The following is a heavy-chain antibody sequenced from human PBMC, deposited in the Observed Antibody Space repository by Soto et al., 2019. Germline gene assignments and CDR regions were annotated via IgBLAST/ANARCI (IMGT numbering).Heavy chain of an antibody. CDR2: IIPALDVE. D-gene: IGHD6-19*01. J-gene: IGHJ4*02. V-gene: IGHV1-69*02. Sequence: QGLLVQSGAEEKKPGSWVKVSCKAPGGTLSTYTLTWLRQAPGQGPEWMGRIIPALDVEDYAQQFQGRVTITADTSTSTAYMELHSLRSDDTAVYYCAAVAGTSAFVGYFEYWGQGTLVTVAS. CDR3: AAVAGTSAFVGYFEY. CDR1: GGTLSTYT.